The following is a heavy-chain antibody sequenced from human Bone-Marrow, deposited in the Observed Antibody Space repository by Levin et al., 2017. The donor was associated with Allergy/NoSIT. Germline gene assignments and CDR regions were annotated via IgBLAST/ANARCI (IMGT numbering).Heavy chain of an antibody. CDR3: SRQFDS. V-gene: IGHV3-48*04. CDR2: ISSTGSIT. CDR1: GFTFSAYS. Sequence: TGGSLRLSCAASGFTFSAYSMNWVRQAPGKGLEWVSYISSTGSITYYADSVKGRFTISRDSAKNSLYLQMNSLRAEDTAVYYCSRQFDSWGQGTLVTVSS. J-gene: IGHJ4*02.